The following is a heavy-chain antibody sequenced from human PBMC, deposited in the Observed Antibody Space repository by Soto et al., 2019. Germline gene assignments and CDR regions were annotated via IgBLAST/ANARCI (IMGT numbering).Heavy chain of an antibody. CDR1: GGSISSYY. CDR2: IYTSGST. Sequence: PSETLSLTCTVSGGSISSYYWSWIRQPAGKGLEWIGRIYTSGSTNYNPSLKSRVTMSVDTSKNQFSLKLSSVTAADTAVYYCAREHVVPAAAYGFYYYGMDVWGQGTTVTVS. V-gene: IGHV4-4*07. J-gene: IGHJ6*02. CDR3: AREHVVPAAAYGFYYYGMDV. D-gene: IGHD2-2*01.